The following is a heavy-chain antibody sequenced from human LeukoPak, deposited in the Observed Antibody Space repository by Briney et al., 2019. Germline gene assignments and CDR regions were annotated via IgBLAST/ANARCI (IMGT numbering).Heavy chain of an antibody. D-gene: IGHD3-10*01. CDR3: AKADKYYYGSGSYRKYYYYYMDV. J-gene: IGHJ6*03. V-gene: IGHV3-23*01. CDR1: GFTFSSYG. Sequence: GGTLRLSCAASGFTFSSYGMSWVRQAPGKGLEWVSAISGSGGSTYYADSVKGRFTISRDNSKNTLYLQMNSLRAEDTAVYYCAKADKYYYGSGSYRKYYYYYMDVWGKGTTVTISS. CDR2: ISGSGGST.